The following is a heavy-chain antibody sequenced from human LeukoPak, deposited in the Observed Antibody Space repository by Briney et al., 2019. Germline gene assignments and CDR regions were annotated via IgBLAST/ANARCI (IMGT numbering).Heavy chain of an antibody. Sequence: SETLSLTCTVSGGSISSSSYYWGWIRQPPGKGLEWIGSIYYSGSTYYNPSLKSRVTISVDTSKNQFSLKLSSVTAADTAVYHCARLEGITAFDYWGQGTLVTVSS. CDR2: IYYSGST. V-gene: IGHV4-39*01. CDR1: GGSISSSSYY. J-gene: IGHJ4*02. CDR3: ARLEGITAFDY. D-gene: IGHD1-20*01.